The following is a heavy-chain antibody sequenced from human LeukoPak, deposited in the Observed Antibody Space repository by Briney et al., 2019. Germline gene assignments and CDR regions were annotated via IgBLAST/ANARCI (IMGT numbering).Heavy chain of an antibody. Sequence: GESLKISCKDSGYNFTNHWIGWVRQMPGKGLEWMGIIYPGDSDTRYSPSFQGQVTISADKSISTAYLQWSSLKASDTAMYYCARTGRYSYGYEFDYWGQGTLVTVSS. J-gene: IGHJ4*01. D-gene: IGHD5-18*01. CDR3: ARTGRYSYGYEFDY. CDR1: GYNFTNHW. CDR2: IYPGDSDT. V-gene: IGHV5-51*01.